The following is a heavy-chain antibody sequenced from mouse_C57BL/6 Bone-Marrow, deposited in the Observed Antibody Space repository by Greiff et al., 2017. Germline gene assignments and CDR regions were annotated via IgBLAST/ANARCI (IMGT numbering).Heavy chain of an antibody. CDR3: ARRNGCYYAMDY. J-gene: IGHJ4*01. CDR2: FHPYNDDT. Sequence: QVQLLQSGAELVKPGASVKMSCKASGYTFTTYPIEWMKQNHGKSLEWIGNFHPYNDDTKYNEKFKGKVTLTVEKSSSTIYLELSRLTSDDSAVYYCARRNGCYYAMDYWGQGTSVTVSS. D-gene: IGHD2-2*01. CDR1: GYTFTTYP. V-gene: IGHV1-47*01.